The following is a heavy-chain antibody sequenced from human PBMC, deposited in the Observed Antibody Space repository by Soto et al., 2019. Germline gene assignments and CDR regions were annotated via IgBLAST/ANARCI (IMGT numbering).Heavy chain of an antibody. CDR1: GYTFGNYW. V-gene: IGHV5-51*01. D-gene: IGHD2-8*02. CDR2: IYPGDSDT. Sequence: GESLKISCQGSGYTFGNYWIAWVRQMPGKGLAWMGIIYPGDSDTTYSPSFQGQVLISADKSISTTYLQWSSVKASDTAIYYCARAHGNCTATTCFRSGYFALWGRGTRVTVSS. J-gene: IGHJ2*01. CDR3: ARAHGNCTATTCFRSGYFAL.